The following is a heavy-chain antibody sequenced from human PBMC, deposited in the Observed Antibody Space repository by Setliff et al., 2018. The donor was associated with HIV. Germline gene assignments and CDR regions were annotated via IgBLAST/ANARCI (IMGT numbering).Heavy chain of an antibody. CDR2: IYTSGIT. D-gene: IGHD6-19*01. V-gene: IGHV4-4*08. Sequence: SETLSLTCTVSGGSISSYYWSWIRLPPGKGPEWIGYIYTSGITNSNPYLKSRVSMSIDTSKNQFSLTLSSVTAADTAVYYCARDYSGWYYFDCWGQGTLVTVSS. CDR1: GGSISSYY. CDR3: ARDYSGWYYFDC. J-gene: IGHJ4*01.